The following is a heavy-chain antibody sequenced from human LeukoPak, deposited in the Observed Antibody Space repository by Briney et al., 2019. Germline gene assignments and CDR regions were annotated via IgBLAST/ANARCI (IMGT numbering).Heavy chain of an antibody. Sequence: ASVKVSCKASGYTFTSYGISWVRQAPGQGLEWMGWISAYNGNTNYAQKLQGRITMTTDTSTSTAYMELRSLRSDDTAVYYCARGPGIAVEGYGMDVWGKGTTVTVSS. CDR1: GYTFTSYG. CDR2: ISAYNGNT. CDR3: ARGPGIAVEGYGMDV. V-gene: IGHV1-18*04. D-gene: IGHD6-19*01. J-gene: IGHJ6*04.